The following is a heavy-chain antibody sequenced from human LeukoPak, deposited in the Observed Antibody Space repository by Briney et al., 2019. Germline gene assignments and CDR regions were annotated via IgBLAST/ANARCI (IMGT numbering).Heavy chain of an antibody. CDR2: IIPIFGTA. D-gene: IGHD3-3*01. Sequence: GASVKVSCKASGGTFSSYAISWVRQAPGQGLEWMGGIIPIFGTANYAHKFQGRVTITADESTSTAYMELSSLRSEDTAVYYCARVVFSPAAIKHEPYYDFWSGPRNYYYYYMDVWGKGTTVTVSS. CDR3: ARVVFSPAAIKHEPYYDFWSGPRNYYYYYMDV. CDR1: GGTFSSYA. V-gene: IGHV1-69*13. J-gene: IGHJ6*03.